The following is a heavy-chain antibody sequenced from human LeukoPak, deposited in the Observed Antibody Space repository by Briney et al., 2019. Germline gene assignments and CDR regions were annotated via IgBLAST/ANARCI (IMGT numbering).Heavy chain of an antibody. CDR2: IYYSGST. V-gene: IGHV4-59*01. CDR3: ARTSPTGAFDI. CDR1: GGSISSYY. Sequence: KTSETLSLXCTVSGGSISSYYWSWIRQPPGKVLEWIGYIYYSGSTNYNPSLKSRVTISVDTSKNQFSLKLSSVTAADTAVYYCARTSPTGAFDIWGQGTMVTVSS. J-gene: IGHJ3*02.